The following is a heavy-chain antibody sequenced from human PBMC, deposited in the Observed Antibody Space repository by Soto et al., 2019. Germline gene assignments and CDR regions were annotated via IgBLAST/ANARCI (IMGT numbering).Heavy chain of an antibody. CDR1: GYTFTSYG. CDR3: ARLGYCSGGSCYSYWFDP. D-gene: IGHD2-15*01. CDR2: IIPILGIA. V-gene: IGHV1-69*04. Sequence: SVKVSCKASGYTFTSYGISWVRQAPGQGLEWVGRIIPILGIANYAQKFQGRVTITADKSTSTAYMELSSLRSEDTAVYYCARLGYCSGGSCYSYWFDPWGQGTLVTVSS. J-gene: IGHJ5*02.